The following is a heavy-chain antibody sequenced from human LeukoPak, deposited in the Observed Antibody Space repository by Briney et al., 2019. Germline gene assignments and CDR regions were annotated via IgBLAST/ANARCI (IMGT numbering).Heavy chain of an antibody. J-gene: IGHJ4*02. V-gene: IGHV4-39*01. CDR3: ARHIYSGAWYYFDY. D-gene: IGHD6-19*01. CDR2: SYYSGSS. CDR1: GGSISSSCYF. Sequence: SETLSLTCSVSGGSISSSCYFWVRNRQPPGLELNWIRNSYYSGSSYYNPSLKSRVTISVDTSKNQFSLKLSSVTAADTAVYYCARHIYSGAWYYFDYWGQGTLVTVSS.